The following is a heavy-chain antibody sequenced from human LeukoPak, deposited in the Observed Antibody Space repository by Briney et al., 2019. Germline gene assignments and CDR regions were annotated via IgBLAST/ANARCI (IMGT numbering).Heavy chain of an antibody. Sequence: SVKVSCKASGGTFSSYAISWVRQAPGQGLEWMGGIIPIFGTANYARKFQGRVTITADKSTSTAYMELSSLRSEDTAVYYCGLLQPTYYGMDVWGQGTTVTVSS. D-gene: IGHD4-11*01. V-gene: IGHV1-69*06. CDR1: GGTFSSYA. CDR3: GLLQPTYYGMDV. CDR2: IIPIFGTA. J-gene: IGHJ6*02.